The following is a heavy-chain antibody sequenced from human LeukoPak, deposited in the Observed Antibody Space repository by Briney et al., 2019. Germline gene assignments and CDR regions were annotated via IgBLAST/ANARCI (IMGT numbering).Heavy chain of an antibody. Sequence: ASVTVSFKASGYTFTSYAMHWVRQAPGQRLEWMGWINAGNGNTKYSQKFQGRVTITRDTSASTAYMELSSLRSEDTAVYYCARLREYYDILTGYPLGHYGMDVWGQGTTVTVSS. V-gene: IGHV1-3*01. CDR1: GYTFTSYA. D-gene: IGHD3-9*01. CDR3: ARLREYYDILTGYPLGHYGMDV. CDR2: INAGNGNT. J-gene: IGHJ6*02.